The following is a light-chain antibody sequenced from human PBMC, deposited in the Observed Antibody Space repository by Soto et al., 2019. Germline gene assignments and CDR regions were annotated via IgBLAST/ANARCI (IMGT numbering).Light chain of an antibody. J-gene: IGKJ1*01. CDR2: DAA. V-gene: IGKV1-5*01. Sequence: GASVPITCRASQRISRFLAWYQQKPGRAPKLLIFDAANLGSGVPSRFSGGGSETEFTLTISSLQPDDFASYHCQQYKNYFHWTFGQGTKVDIK. CDR1: QRISRF. CDR3: QQYKNYFHWT.